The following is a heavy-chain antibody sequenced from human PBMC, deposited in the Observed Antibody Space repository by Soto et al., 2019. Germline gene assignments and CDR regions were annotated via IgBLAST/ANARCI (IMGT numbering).Heavy chain of an antibody. V-gene: IGHV1-2*04. CDR1: GYTFTGYY. Sequence: EASVKVSCKASGYTFTGYYMHWVRQAPGQGLEWMGWINPNSGGTNYAQKVQGWVTMTRDTSISTAYMELSRLRSDDTAVYYCARGSLTSRSSTSCYLRPHGYGMDVWGQGTTGTVSS. J-gene: IGHJ6*02. D-gene: IGHD2-2*01. CDR3: ARGSLTSRSSTSCYLRPHGYGMDV. CDR2: INPNSGGT.